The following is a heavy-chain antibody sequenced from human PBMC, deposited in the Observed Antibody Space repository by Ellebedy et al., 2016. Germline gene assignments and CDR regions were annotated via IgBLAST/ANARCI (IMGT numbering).Heavy chain of an antibody. Sequence: GESLKISCAASGFTLNNYAMTWIRQAAGEGPEWVSAITGETGTTYYADSVKGRFTISRDNSRNTLYLQMNSLRVEDTALYYCVKGASSGSWVTMEYWGQGALVTVSS. CDR2: ITGETGTT. CDR3: VKGASSGSWVTMEY. V-gene: IGHV3-23*01. CDR1: GFTLNNYA. J-gene: IGHJ4*02. D-gene: IGHD6-13*01.